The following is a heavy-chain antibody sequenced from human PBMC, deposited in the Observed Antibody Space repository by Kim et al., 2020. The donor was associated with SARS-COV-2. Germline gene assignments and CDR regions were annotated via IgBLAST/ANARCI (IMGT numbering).Heavy chain of an antibody. J-gene: IGHJ4*02. D-gene: IGHD2-15*01. Sequence: LKSRVTISVDTSKNQFSLKLSSVTAADTAVYYCARGFLGYCSGGSCYVDYWGQGTLVTVSS. CDR3: ARGFLGYCSGGSCYVDY. V-gene: IGHV4-34*01.